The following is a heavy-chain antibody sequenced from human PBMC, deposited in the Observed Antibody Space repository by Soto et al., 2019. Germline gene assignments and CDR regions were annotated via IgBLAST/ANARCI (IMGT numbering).Heavy chain of an antibody. CDR2: ISGSGDST. CDR3: AKGVPGIAVAGTGYFQH. Sequence: PGGSLRLSCIGSGFTFGDHAMSWFRQAPGKGLEWVSGISGSGDSTYYADSVKGRFTISRDNSKNTLYLQMNSLRAEDTAVYYCAKGVPGIAVAGTGYFQHWGQGTLVTVSS. CDR1: GFTFGDHA. D-gene: IGHD6-19*01. V-gene: IGHV3-23*01. J-gene: IGHJ1*01.